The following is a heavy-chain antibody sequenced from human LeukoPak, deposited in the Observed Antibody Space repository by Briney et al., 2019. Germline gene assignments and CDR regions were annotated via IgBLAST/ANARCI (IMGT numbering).Heavy chain of an antibody. CDR1: GGPISSYY. Sequence: PSETLSLTCTVSGGPISSYYWSWIRQPPGKGLEWIGNIFYSGSPNYNPSLKSRVTTSFDTSKNQFSLKLSSVTAADTAVYYCARGGNAFDIWGQGTMVTVSS. J-gene: IGHJ3*02. CDR2: IFYSGSP. V-gene: IGHV4-59*12. D-gene: IGHD1-26*01. CDR3: ARGGNAFDI.